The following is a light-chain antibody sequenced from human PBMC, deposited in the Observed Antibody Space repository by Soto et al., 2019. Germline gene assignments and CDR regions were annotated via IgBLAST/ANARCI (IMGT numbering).Light chain of an antibody. V-gene: IGKV3-15*01. CDR2: GAS. J-gene: IGKJ4*01. CDR3: QQYNTWPPLT. Sequence: EIVMTQSPATLSVSPGERATLSCRASQSVSSNLAWYQQKPGQAPRLLIFGASNRATAIPARFTGSGSGTEFTLTISSLQSEDFAVYFCQQYNTWPPLTFGGGTKVEIK. CDR1: QSVSSN.